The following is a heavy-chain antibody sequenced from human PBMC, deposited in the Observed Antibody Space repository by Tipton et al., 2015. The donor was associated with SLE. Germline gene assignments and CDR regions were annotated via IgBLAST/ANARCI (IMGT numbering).Heavy chain of an antibody. D-gene: IGHD2-2*01. V-gene: IGHV4-4*07. CDR3: VVCSPSSCSSFDY. CDR2: IYTGGNT. Sequence: TLSLTCTVSGGSISRYYWGWIRQPAGKGLEWIGRIYTGGNTKYNPSLESRVTLSVDASKDQFSLRLTSVTAADTAVYYCVVCSPSSCSSFDYWGQGRLVTVSS. J-gene: IGHJ4*02. CDR1: GGSISRYY.